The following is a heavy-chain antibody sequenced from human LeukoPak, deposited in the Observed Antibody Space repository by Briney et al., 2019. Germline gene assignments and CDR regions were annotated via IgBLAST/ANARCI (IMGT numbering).Heavy chain of an antibody. V-gene: IGHV3-23*01. CDR3: AKDLYDSSGHTSYYFDY. J-gene: IGHJ4*02. CDR1: GFTFSSYA. D-gene: IGHD3-22*01. CDR2: ISGSGDST. Sequence: GGSLRLSCAASGFTFSSYAMSWVRQAPGKGLEWVSAISGSGDSTYYADSVKGRFTISRDNSNNILYLQMNSLRAEDTAIYYCAKDLYDSSGHTSYYFDYWGQGTLVTVSS.